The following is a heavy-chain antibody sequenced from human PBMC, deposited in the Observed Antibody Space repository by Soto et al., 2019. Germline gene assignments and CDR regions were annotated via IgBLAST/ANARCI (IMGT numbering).Heavy chain of an antibody. J-gene: IGHJ4*02. CDR1: GFTFSSYA. V-gene: IGHV3-23*01. CDR2: ISGSGGST. CDR3: AKDGIADSSGYYPPDY. Sequence: GGSLRLSCAASGFTFSSYAMSWVRQAPGKGLEWVSAISGSGGSTYYADSVKGRFTISRDNSKNTLYLQMNSLRAEDTDVYYCAKDGIADSSGYYPPDYWGQGTLVTVSS. D-gene: IGHD3-22*01.